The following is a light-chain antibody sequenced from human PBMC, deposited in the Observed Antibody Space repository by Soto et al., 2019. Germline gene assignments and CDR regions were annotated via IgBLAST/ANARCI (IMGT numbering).Light chain of an antibody. Sequence: QSVLTQPPSVSGAPGQRVTTSCTGGSSNIGAGYDVHWYQQLPGPAPKLLILGKSNRPSGVPDRFSGSKSGTSASLAITGLQAEDEADYYCQSYDSSLSGQGVFGGGTQLTVL. J-gene: IGLJ2*01. CDR1: SSNIGAGYD. CDR2: GKS. V-gene: IGLV1-40*01. CDR3: QSYDSSLSGQGV.